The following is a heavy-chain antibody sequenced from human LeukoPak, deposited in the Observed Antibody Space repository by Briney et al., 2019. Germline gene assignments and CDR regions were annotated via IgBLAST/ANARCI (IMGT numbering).Heavy chain of an antibody. CDR1: GGSFSGYY. D-gene: IGHD4-17*01. J-gene: IGHJ4*02. V-gene: IGHV4-34*01. Sequence: SETLSLTCAVYGGSFSGYYWSWIRQPPGKGLEWIGEINHSGSTNYNPSLKSRVTISVDRSKNQFSLKLSSVTAADTAVYYCARRYGDNDYWGQGTLVTVSS. CDR3: ARRYGDNDY. CDR2: INHSGST.